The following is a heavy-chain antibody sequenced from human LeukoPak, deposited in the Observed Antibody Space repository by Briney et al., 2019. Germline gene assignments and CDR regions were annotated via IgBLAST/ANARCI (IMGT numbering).Heavy chain of an antibody. V-gene: IGHV3-11*04. CDR3: ARRAVPAVAGGGRTYYYYYMDV. CDR1: GFTFSDYY. Sequence: PGGSLRLSCAASGFTFSDYYMSWIRQAPGKGLEWVSYISSSGSTIYYADSVKGRFTISRDNAKNSLYLQMNSLRAEDTAVYYCARRAVPAVAGGGRTYYYYYMDVWGKGTTVTISS. J-gene: IGHJ6*03. D-gene: IGHD6-19*01. CDR2: ISSSGSTI.